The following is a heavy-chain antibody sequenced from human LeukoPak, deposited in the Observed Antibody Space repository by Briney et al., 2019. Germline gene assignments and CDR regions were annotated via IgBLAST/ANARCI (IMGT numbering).Heavy chain of an antibody. CDR1: GFTFSNVW. V-gene: IGHV3-15*01. J-gene: IGHJ6*02. Sequence: GGSLRLSCAASGFTFSNVWMSWVRQAPGKGRGWVGRIKSKTDGGTTDYAAPVKGRCTISRDDSTNKLYMQMNSLKTEDPAVYYCTTVGYCSGGSCYWDYYSGMDVWGQGTTVTVSS. CDR3: TTVGYCSGGSCYWDYYSGMDV. D-gene: IGHD2-15*01. CDR2: IKSKTDGGTT.